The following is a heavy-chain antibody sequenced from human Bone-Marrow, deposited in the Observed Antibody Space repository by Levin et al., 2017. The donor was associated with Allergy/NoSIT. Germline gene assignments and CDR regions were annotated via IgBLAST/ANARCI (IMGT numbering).Heavy chain of an antibody. CDR2: INPHSGGT. D-gene: IGHD3-10*01. CDR3: ARRNEWFGELMVNHCFDP. CDR1: GYTFTAYY. J-gene: IGHJ5*02. Sequence: ASVKVSCKASGYTFTAYYMHWVRQAPGQGLEWMGWINPHSGGTNYAQKFQGRVTMTRDTSISTAYMELSSLRSDDTAVYYCARRNEWFGELMVNHCFDPWGQGALVTVSS. V-gene: IGHV1-2*02.